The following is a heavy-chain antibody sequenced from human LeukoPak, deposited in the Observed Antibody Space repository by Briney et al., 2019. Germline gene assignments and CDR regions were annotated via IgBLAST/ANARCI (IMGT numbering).Heavy chain of an antibody. CDR1: GGSISSSSYY. V-gene: IGHV4-39*07. J-gene: IGHJ4*02. CDR2: IYYSGST. D-gene: IGHD5-12*01. CDR3: ARDSTVATEVSDY. Sequence: PSETLSLTCTVSGGSISSSSYYWGWIRQPPGKGLEWIGSIYYSGSTYYNPSLKSRVTISVDTSKNQFSLKLSSVTAADTAVYYCARDSTVATEVSDYWGQGTLVTVFS.